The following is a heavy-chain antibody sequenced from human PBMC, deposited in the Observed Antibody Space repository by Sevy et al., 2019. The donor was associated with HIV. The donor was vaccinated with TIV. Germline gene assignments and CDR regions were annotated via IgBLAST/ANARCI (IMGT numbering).Heavy chain of an antibody. V-gene: IGHV4-30-2*01. J-gene: IGHJ4*02. CDR1: GGSISSGGYS. CDR3: ARAAARMTTVTHFDY. D-gene: IGHD4-17*01. CDR2: IYHTGNT. Sequence: SETLSLTCAVSGGSISSGGYSWNWIRQPPGKGLEWIGYIYHTGNTYYNPSLKSRVTISVDRSNNQFSLMLNSVTAADTAVYYCARAAARMTTVTHFDYWGQGTLVTVSS.